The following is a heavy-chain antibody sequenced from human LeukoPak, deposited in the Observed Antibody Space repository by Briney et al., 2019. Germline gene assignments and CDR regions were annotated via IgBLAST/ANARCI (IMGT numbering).Heavy chain of an antibody. CDR1: GFTFSSYA. J-gene: IGHJ4*02. CDR3: AKGNMITFGGVIAFDY. V-gene: IGHV3-23*01. D-gene: IGHD3-16*02. CDR2: ISGSGGST. Sequence: GGSLRLSCAASGFTFSSYAMSWVRQAPGKGLEWVSAISGSGGSTYYADSVKGRFTISRDNSQNTLYLQMNSLRVDDTAVYYCAKGNMITFGGVIAFDYWGQGTLVTVSS.